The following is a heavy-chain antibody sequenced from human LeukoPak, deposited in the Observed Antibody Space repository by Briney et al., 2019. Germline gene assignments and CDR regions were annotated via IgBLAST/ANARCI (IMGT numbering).Heavy chain of an antibody. V-gene: IGHV1-8*01. CDR2: MNPNSGNT. J-gene: IGHJ5*02. CDR1: GYTFTSYD. CDR3: ARAPDSDYDFWSGTDYNWFDP. Sequence: ASVKVSCKASGYTFTSYDINWVRQATGQGLEWTGWMNPNSGNTGYAQKFQGRVTMTRNTSISTAYMELSSLRSEDTAVYYCARAPDSDYDFWSGTDYNWFDPWGQGTLVTVSS. D-gene: IGHD3-3*01.